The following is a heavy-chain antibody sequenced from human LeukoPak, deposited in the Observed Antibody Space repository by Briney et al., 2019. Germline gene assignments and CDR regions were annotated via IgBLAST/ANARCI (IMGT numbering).Heavy chain of an antibody. J-gene: IGHJ4*02. D-gene: IGHD5-12*01. V-gene: IGHV3-30*18. CDR2: ISYDGNNK. CDR3: AKDQRYSGYEPGLDY. CDR1: GFTFSSYG. Sequence: GGSLRLSCAAPGFTFSSYGMHWVRQAPGKGLGWVAVISYDGNNKYYADSVKGRFTISRDNSRNTLYLQMNSLRAEDTAVYYCAKDQRYSGYEPGLDYWGQGTLVIVSS.